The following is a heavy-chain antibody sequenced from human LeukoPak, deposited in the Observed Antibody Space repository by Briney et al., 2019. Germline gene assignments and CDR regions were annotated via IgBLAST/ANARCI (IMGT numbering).Heavy chain of an antibody. J-gene: IGHJ4*02. CDR3: ARVGRGMARDYFDY. V-gene: IGHV4-59*01. CDR2: IYYSGST. CDR1: GGSISSDY. D-gene: IGHD5-24*01. Sequence: PSETLSLTCTVSGGSISSDYWSWILQPPGKGLEWIAYIYYSGSTNQNPSLKSRVTISVDTSKNQFSLKLSSVTAADTAVYYCARVGRGMARDYFDYWGQGTLVTVSS.